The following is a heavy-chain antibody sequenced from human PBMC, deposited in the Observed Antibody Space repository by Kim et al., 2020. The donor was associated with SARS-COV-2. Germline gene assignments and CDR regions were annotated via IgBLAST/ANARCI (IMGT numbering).Heavy chain of an antibody. J-gene: IGHJ3*02. CDR3: ARAKVSDTAMVTDAFDI. CDR1: GGTFSSYA. CDR2: IFPIFGIA. D-gene: IGHD5-18*01. V-gene: IGHV1-69*04. Sequence: SVKVSCKASGGTFSSYAISWVRQAPGQGLEWMGRIFPIFGIANYAQKFQGRVTITADKSTSTAYMELSGLRSEDTAVYYCARAKVSDTAMVTDAFDIWGQGTMVTVSS.